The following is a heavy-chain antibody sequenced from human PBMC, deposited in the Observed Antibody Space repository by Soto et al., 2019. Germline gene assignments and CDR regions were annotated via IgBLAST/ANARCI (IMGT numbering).Heavy chain of an antibody. Sequence: QVQLVQSGAEVKKPGSSVKVSCKASGGTFSSYTISWVRQAPGQGLEWMGRIIPILGIANYAQKLQGRVTMTADKSNSTAYMELSSLRSDDTAVYYCARDGGYCSGGSCYSEFDPWGQGTLVTVSS. CDR2: IIPILGIA. D-gene: IGHD2-15*01. CDR3: ARDGGYCSGGSCYSEFDP. V-gene: IGHV1-69*08. CDR1: GGTFSSYT. J-gene: IGHJ5*02.